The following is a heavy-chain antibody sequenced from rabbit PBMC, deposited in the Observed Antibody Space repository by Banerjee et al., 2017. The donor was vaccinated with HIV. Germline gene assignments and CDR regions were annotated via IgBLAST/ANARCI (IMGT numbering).Heavy chain of an antibody. CDR2: INTSSGNT. CDR3: ARDLAAVTGWNFGL. J-gene: IGHJ4*01. D-gene: IGHD7-1*01. Sequence: QEQLVESGGGLVQPEGSLTLTCKASGSDISSNAMCWVRQAPGKGLELIACINTSSGNTGYASWAKGRFTISRTSSTTVTLQMTSLTAADTATYFCARDLAAVTGWNFGLWGPGPLVTVS. CDR1: GSDISSNA. V-gene: IGHV1S45*01.